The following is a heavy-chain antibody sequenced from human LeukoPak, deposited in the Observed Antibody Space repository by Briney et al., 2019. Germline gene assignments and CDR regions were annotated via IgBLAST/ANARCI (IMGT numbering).Heavy chain of an antibody. Sequence: ASVKVSCKASGYTFTGYYMHWVRQAPGQVLEWMGWINPNSGGTNYAQKFQCRVTMTRDTSISTAYMELSRLRSDDTAVYYCARDPLRFSYYYYMDVWGKGTTVTVSS. D-gene: IGHD3-3*01. V-gene: IGHV1-2*02. J-gene: IGHJ6*03. CDR1: GYTFTGYY. CDR3: ARDPLRFSYYYYMDV. CDR2: INPNSGGT.